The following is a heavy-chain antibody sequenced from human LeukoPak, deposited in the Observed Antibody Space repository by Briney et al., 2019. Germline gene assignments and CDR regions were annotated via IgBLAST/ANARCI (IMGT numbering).Heavy chain of an antibody. J-gene: IGHJ4*02. CDR1: GFTFDDYA. V-gene: IGHV3-9*03. Sequence: PGRSLRLSCAASGFTFDDYAMHWVRQAPGKGLEWDSGISWNSGSIGYADSVKGRFTISRDNAKNSLYLQMNSLRAEDMALYYCAKGHRYDSSGYVDYWGQGTLVTVSS. CDR2: ISWNSGSI. D-gene: IGHD3-22*01. CDR3: AKGHRYDSSGYVDY.